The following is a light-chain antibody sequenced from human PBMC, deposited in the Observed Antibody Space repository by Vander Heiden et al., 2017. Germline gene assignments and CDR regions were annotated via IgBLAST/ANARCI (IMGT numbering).Light chain of an antibody. Sequence: AVLTQSPLSLPVTLGQPASISCRSSRSLVYTDGNTYLNWFHQRPGQSPRRLIYKVSNRDSGVPDRFSASGSGTAFTLKISRVEAEDVGVYYCMQGRHWPYTFGQGTKLEIK. CDR3: MQGRHWPYT. V-gene: IGKV2-30*01. J-gene: IGKJ2*01. CDR2: KVS. CDR1: RSLVYTDGNTY.